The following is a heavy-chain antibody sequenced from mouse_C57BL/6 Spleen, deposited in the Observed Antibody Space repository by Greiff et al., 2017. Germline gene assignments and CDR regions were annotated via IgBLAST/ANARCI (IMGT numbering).Heavy chain of an antibody. D-gene: IGHD2-1*01. J-gene: IGHJ2*01. CDR1: GYTFTSYG. CDR2: IYPRSGNT. Sequence: QVQLQQSGAELARPGASVKLSCKASGYTFTSYGISWVKQRTGQGLEWIGEIYPRSGNTFYNEKFKGKATLTADKSSSTAYMELRSLTSEDSAIYFCARTDLLYYFDYCGQGTTRTDSS. CDR3: ARTDLLYYFDY. V-gene: IGHV1-81*01.